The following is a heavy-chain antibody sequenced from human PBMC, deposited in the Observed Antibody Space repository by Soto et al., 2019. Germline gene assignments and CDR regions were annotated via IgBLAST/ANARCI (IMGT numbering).Heavy chain of an antibody. CDR2: IIPIFSAT. CDR1: GGTFSSHA. Sequence: SVKDTCKGTGGTFSSHAISWVRPAPGQGLEWMGGIIPIFSATKYEQKSQDRGTITANEYTSTAYKQLSSLRSEDTAVDYCALDAAGNYYYYGIDVWGQGTMVTVSS. CDR3: ALDAAGNYYYYGIDV. J-gene: IGHJ6*02. V-gene: IGHV1-69*13. D-gene: IGHD6-13*01.